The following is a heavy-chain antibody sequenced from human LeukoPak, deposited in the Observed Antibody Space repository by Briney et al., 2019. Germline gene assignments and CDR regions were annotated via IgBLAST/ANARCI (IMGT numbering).Heavy chain of an antibody. Sequence: PGGSLRLSCAASGIYDMSWVRQAPGKGLEWVSSISDYNENTYYADSVKGRFTMSRDNSRNTLYLQMNSLRAEDTAVYYCAKEGGSSGWTKGFDPWGQGTLVTVSS. J-gene: IGHJ5*02. CDR2: ISDYNENT. D-gene: IGHD6-19*01. CDR3: AKEGGSSGWTKGFDP. V-gene: IGHV3-23*01. CDR1: GIYD.